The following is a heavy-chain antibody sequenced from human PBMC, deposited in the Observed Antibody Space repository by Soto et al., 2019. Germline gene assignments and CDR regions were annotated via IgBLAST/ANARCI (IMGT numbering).Heavy chain of an antibody. CDR3: TYSSSIYYYYYGMDV. V-gene: IGHV3-15*07. D-gene: IGHD6-6*01. CDR2: IKSKTDGGTT. J-gene: IGHJ6*02. Sequence: GGSLRLSCAASGFTFSNAWMNWVRQAPGKGLEWVGRIKSKTDGGTTDYAAPVKGRFTISRDDSKNTLYLQMNSLKTEDTAVYYCTYSSSIYYYYYGMDVWGQGTTVTVSS. CDR1: GFTFSNAW.